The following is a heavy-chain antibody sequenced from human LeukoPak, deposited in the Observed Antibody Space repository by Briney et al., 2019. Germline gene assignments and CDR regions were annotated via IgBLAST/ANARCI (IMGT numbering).Heavy chain of an antibody. CDR2: VYYSGST. D-gene: IGHD6-13*01. J-gene: IGHJ3*02. CDR3: ARRRRIAAAGTDAFDI. V-gene: IGHV4-59*08. CDR1: AGSISNYY. Sequence: SETLSLTCTVSAGSISNYYWSWIRQPPGKGLEWIGYVYYSGSTNYNPSLKSRVTISADTSTNQFSLKLNSVTAADTAVYYCARRRRIAAAGTDAFDIWGQGTMVTVSS.